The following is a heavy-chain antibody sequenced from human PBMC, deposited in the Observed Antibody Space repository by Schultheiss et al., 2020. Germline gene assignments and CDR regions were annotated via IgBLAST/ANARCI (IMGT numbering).Heavy chain of an antibody. CDR2: ISRSATTI. D-gene: IGHD3-22*01. Sequence: GGSLRLSCAASGFTFSDYSMTWIRQAPGKGLEWISYISRSATTIDYADSVKGRFTISRDNAKDSLSLQMNSLRAEDTAVYYCARVLADYQDRSGFWVWAFDIWGQGTMVTASS. CDR3: ARVLADYQDRSGFWVWAFDI. J-gene: IGHJ3*02. V-gene: IGHV3-11*01. CDR1: GFTFSDYS.